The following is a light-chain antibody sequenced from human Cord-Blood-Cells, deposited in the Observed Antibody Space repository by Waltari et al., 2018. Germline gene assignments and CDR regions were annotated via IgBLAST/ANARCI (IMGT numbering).Light chain of an antibody. V-gene: IGLV2-14*01. Sequence: QSALTQPASVSGSTGQSITISCPGTSSDVGGYNSVSCYQQHPGKAHKLMIYDVSNRPSGVSNRFSGSKAGNTASLTISGLQAEDEADYYCSSYTSSSTLYVFGTGTKVTVL. CDR2: DVS. CDR3: SSYTSSSTLYV. CDR1: SSDVGGYNS. J-gene: IGLJ1*01.